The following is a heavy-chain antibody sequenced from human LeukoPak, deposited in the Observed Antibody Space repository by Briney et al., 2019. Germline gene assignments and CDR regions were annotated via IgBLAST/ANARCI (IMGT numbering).Heavy chain of an antibody. Sequence: PGGSLRLSCAASGFTFSSYAMHWVRQAPGKGLEWVAVISYDGSNKYYADSVKGRFTISRDNSKNTLYLQMNSLRAEDTAVYYCARDKYDILTGYLDYWGQGTLVTVSS. CDR3: ARDKYDILTGYLDY. CDR1: GFTFSSYA. V-gene: IGHV3-30-3*01. CDR2: ISYDGSNK. D-gene: IGHD3-9*01. J-gene: IGHJ4*02.